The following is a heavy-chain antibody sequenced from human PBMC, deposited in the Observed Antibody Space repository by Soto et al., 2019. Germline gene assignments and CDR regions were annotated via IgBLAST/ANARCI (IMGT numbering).Heavy chain of an antibody. V-gene: IGHV4-39*01. D-gene: IGHD2-15*01. CDR3: GRHYCYSGSCYIAQPFDY. J-gene: IGHJ4*02. CDR1: GDSISSSSYY. Sequence: SEPLSLTCTVSGDSISSSSYYWGWIRQPPGKGLEWIGSIYYIGSTFYNPSLKSRVTISVDTSKNQFSLKLRSVTAADTAVYFCGRHYCYSGSCYIAQPFDYWGQGTLVTVSS. CDR2: IYYIGST.